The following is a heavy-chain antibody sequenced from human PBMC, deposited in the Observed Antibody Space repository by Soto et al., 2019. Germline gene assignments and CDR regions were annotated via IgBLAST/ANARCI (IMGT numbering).Heavy chain of an antibody. CDR1: GYTFIDYY. CDR3: ARPPGYISDWYYFDL. V-gene: IGHV1-2*02. D-gene: IGHD6-19*01. Sequence: QVQLVQSGAEVKKPGASVKVSCEASGYTFIDYYMHWVRQAPGQGFEWMGRISPKSGETNYAQKFQGSVTMTWDTSLKTAYMELSSLMSEDTAVYSCARPPGYISDWYYFDLWGQGTLVTVSS. J-gene: IGHJ4*02. CDR2: ISPKSGET.